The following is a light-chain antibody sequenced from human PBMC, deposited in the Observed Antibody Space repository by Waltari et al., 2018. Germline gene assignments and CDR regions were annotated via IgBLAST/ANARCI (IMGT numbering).Light chain of an antibody. CDR2: WAS. J-gene: IGKJ4*01. CDR3: QQYYSTPLT. CDR1: QNILYSSNNKNY. Sequence: DIVMTQSSDSLAVSLGDRATITCKSSQNILYSSNNKNYLAWYQQKPGQPPKLLIYWASTRESGVPDRFTGSGSGTDFTLTISSLQAEDVAVYYCQQYYSTPLTFGGGTKVEIK. V-gene: IGKV4-1*01.